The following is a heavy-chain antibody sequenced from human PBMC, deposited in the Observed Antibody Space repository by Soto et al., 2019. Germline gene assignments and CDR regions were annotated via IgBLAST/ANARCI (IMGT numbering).Heavy chain of an antibody. Sequence: QVQLVQSAAEVKKPGASVKVSCKTSDYTFTSYGISWVRQAPGQGLEWMGWISTYNGNTNYAQKFQCRATMTTDTSTTTADMELRSLKSDDTAVYYCARLLFLEWFDDYWGQGTLVTVSS. CDR1: DYTFTSYG. D-gene: IGHD3-3*01. CDR2: ISTYNGNT. V-gene: IGHV1-18*04. CDR3: ARLLFLEWFDDY. J-gene: IGHJ4*02.